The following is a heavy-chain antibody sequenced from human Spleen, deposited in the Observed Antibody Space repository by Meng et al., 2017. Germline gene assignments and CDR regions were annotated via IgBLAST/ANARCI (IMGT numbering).Heavy chain of an antibody. Sequence: QVQLGQSGAEVKKPGASVNVSCKASGYTFTGYYMHWVRQAPGQGLEWMGRVNPNSGGTNYAQKFQGRVTMTRDTSISTAYMELSRLRSDDTAVYYCARDDSSGYYSFDYWGQGTLVTVSS. D-gene: IGHD3-22*01. CDR1: GYTFTGYY. CDR2: VNPNSGGT. CDR3: ARDDSSGYYSFDY. V-gene: IGHV1-2*06. J-gene: IGHJ4*02.